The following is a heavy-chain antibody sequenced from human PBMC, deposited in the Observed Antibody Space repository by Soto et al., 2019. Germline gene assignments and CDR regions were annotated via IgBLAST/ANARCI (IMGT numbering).Heavy chain of an antibody. J-gene: IGHJ4*02. V-gene: IGHV4-59*01. Sequence: SKPLELTCTVSGGSIRSYYWSWIRQPPGKGVEWIGYIYYSGSTNYNPSLKSRVTISVDTSKNQFSLKLSSVTAADTAVYYCARVTYYYDSSGYYGYYFDYWGQGTLVTVS. CDR1: GGSIRSYY. CDR3: ARVTYYYDSSGYYGYYFDY. CDR2: IYYSGST. D-gene: IGHD3-22*01.